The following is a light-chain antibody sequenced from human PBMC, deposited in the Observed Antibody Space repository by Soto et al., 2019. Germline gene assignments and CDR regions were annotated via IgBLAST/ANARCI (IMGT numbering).Light chain of an antibody. V-gene: IGKV3-20*01. J-gene: IGKJ4*01. Sequence: IVLTQSPDTLPLSPGERATLSCRASQSVASGYLAWYQRKPGQPPRLLIYGASRRATGIPERFCASGTGTEFTLTISRLEPEDFAVYFCQQYGTSFFTFGGGTTGEIK. CDR2: GAS. CDR3: QQYGTSFFT. CDR1: QSVASGY.